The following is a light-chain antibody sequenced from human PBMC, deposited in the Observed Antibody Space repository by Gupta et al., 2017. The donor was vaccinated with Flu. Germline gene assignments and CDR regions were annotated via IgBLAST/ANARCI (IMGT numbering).Light chain of an antibody. V-gene: IGKV3D-11*01. J-gene: IGKJ4*01. CDR1: QGVSSY. CDR2: DAS. CDR3: QQRSNWHPI. Sequence: EIVLTQSPATLSLSPGERATLSCRASQGVSSYLAWYQQKPGQAPRLLIYDASNRATGIPARFSGSGPGTDFTLTISSLEPEDFAVYYCQQRSNWHPIFGGGTMVEIK.